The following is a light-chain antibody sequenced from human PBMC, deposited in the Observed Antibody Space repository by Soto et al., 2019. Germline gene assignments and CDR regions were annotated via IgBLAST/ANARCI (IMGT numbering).Light chain of an antibody. CDR2: DAS. V-gene: IGKV1-5*01. J-gene: IGKJ1*01. CDR1: QSISSW. Sequence: DMQITKTPAERRAAKEDRVTITCRASQSISSWLAWYQQKPGKAPKLLIYDASSLESGVPSRFSGSGSGTEFTLTFSSLQPDDFPTYYCQLYTRYWGLGQGTKVDIK. CDR3: QLYTRYWG.